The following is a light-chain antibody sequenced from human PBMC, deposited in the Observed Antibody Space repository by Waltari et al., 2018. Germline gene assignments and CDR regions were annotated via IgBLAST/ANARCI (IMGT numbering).Light chain of an antibody. J-gene: IGKJ4*01. CDR3: QQYNNWPLT. V-gene: IGKV3-15*01. CDR1: QTIRDN. Sequence: EIVMPQSPATLSVSPGERATLSCRASQTIRDNLAWYQQKPGQAPRLLIYGASIRATSIPAGFTGSGSGTEFTLTISSLQSEDFAVYYCQQYNNWPLTFGGGTKVEIK. CDR2: GAS.